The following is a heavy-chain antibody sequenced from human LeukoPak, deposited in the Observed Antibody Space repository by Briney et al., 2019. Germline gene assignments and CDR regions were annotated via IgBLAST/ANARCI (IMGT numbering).Heavy chain of an antibody. V-gene: IGHV3-66*01. D-gene: IGHD3-16*01. J-gene: IGHJ3*02. CDR3: ARDHYVDAFDI. Sequence: GGSLRLSCAASGFTVSSSYMSWVRQAPGKGLEWVSVIYSGGGTYYADAVKGRFTISRDNSKNTLYLQVNSLRAGDTAVYYCARDHYVDAFDIWGQGTMVTVSS. CDR2: IYSGGGT. CDR1: GFTVSSSY.